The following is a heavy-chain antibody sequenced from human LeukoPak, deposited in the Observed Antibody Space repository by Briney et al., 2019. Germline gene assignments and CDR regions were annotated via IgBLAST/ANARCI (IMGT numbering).Heavy chain of an antibody. J-gene: IGHJ5*02. D-gene: IGHD2-21*01. Sequence: SGGSLRLSCAASGFTFDDYAMHWVRQAPGKGLEWVSGISWNSGSIGYADSVKGRFTISRDNAKNSLYLQMNSLRAEDTAFYYCAKASIGVGDSWFDPWGQGTLVTVSS. V-gene: IGHV3-9*01. CDR1: GFTFDDYA. CDR3: AKASIGVGDSWFDP. CDR2: ISWNSGSI.